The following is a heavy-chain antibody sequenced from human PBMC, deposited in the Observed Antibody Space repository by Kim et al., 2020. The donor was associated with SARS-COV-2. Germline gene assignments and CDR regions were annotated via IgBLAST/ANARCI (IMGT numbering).Heavy chain of an antibody. V-gene: IGHV4-39*01. Sequence: IYYSGTPTYTPSLKSQVTISIDTSKNQFSLKLSSVTAADTAVYYCAKGLNWGQGTLVTVSS. CDR2: IYYSGTP. CDR3: AKGLN. J-gene: IGHJ4*02.